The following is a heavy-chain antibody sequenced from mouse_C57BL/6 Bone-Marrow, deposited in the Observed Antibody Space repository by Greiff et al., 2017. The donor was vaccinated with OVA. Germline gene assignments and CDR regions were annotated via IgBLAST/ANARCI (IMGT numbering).Heavy chain of an antibody. CDR3: ARSPIYYGYYYFDY. V-gene: IGHV1-55*01. Sequence: QVQLQQPGAELVKPGASVKMSCKASGYTFTSYWITWVKQRHGQGLEWIGDIYPGSGSPNYNEKFKSKATLTVATSSSTAYLQLSILTSVDSAVYYCARSPIYYGYYYFDYWGQGTTLTVSS. CDR2: IYPGSGSP. CDR1: GYTFTSYW. D-gene: IGHD2-2*01. J-gene: IGHJ2*01.